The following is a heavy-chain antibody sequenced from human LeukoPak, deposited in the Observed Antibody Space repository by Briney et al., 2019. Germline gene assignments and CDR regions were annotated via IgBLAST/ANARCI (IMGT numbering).Heavy chain of an antibody. CDR1: GYTFTGYY. V-gene: IGHV1-2*02. Sequence: ASVKVSCKASGYTFTGYYMHWVRQAPGQGLEWMGWINPNSGGTNYAQKFQGRVTMTRDTSIITAYMELSRLRSDDTAVYYCARVEIHSGSSLDYWGQGTLVTVSS. CDR2: INPNSGGT. J-gene: IGHJ4*02. CDR3: ARVEIHSGSSLDY. D-gene: IGHD1-26*01.